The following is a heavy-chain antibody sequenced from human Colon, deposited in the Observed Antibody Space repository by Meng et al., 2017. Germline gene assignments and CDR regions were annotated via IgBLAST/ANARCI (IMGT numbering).Heavy chain of an antibody. V-gene: IGHV3-7*01. D-gene: IGHD5-12*01. CDR2: IKEDGSDQ. J-gene: IGHJ4*02. CDR1: GFTFSTYW. Sequence: GGSLRLSCAASGFTFSTYWMSWVRQAPGKGLEWMANIKEDGSDQYYVDSVKGRFTISRDNAKNSLYLQMNSLRAEDTAVYYCARDSSGYDYWGQGTLVTVSS. CDR3: ARDSSGYDY.